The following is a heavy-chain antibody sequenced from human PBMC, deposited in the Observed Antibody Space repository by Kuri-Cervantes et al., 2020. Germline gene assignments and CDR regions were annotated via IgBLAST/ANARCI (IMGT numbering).Heavy chain of an antibody. CDR1: GFTFSSYG. CDR3: ARVPTTVTSFDY. V-gene: IGHV3-30*02. CDR2: IRYDGSNK. Sequence: GESLKISCAASGFTFSSYGMHWVRQAPGRGLEWVAFIRYDGSNKYYADSVKGRFTISRDNSKNTLYLQMNSLRAEDTAVYYCARVPTTVTSFDYWGQGTLVTVSS. D-gene: IGHD4-11*01. J-gene: IGHJ4*02.